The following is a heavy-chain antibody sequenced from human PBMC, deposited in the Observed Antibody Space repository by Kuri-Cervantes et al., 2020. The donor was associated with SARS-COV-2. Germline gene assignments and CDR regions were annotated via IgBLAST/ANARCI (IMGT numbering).Heavy chain of an antibody. V-gene: IGHV4-34*01. J-gene: IGHJ4*02. Sequence: SETLSLTCAVYGGSFSGYYWSWIRQPPGKGLEWIGEINRSGSTNYNPSLKSRVTISVDTSKNQFSLKLSSVTAADTAVYYCARLFRGDFDYWGQGTLVTVSS. CDR3: ARLFRGDFDY. CDR1: GGSFSGYY. CDR2: INRSGST. D-gene: IGHD3-16*01.